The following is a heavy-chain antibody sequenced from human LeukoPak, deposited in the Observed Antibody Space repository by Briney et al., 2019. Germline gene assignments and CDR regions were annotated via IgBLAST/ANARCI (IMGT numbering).Heavy chain of an antibody. CDR1: GFTFSSDE. Sequence: GGSLRLSCAASGFTFSSDEMNWVRQAPGKGLEWISSISPSGSYIFHADSVKGRFTISRDNTKNSLYLQMNSLRVEDTAVYYCVRGEDPSTNWYWDYWGQGTLVTVSS. D-gene: IGHD6-13*01. V-gene: IGHV3-48*03. CDR2: ISPSGSYI. J-gene: IGHJ4*02. CDR3: VRGEDPSTNWYWDY.